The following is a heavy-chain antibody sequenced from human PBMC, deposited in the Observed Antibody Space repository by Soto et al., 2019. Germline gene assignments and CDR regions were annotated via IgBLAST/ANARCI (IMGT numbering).Heavy chain of an antibody. D-gene: IGHD3-22*01. V-gene: IGHV3-21*01. CDR2: ISSSSSYI. CDR3: ARDNVIVKGRAFDI. J-gene: IGHJ3*02. CDR1: GFTFSSYS. Sequence: KPGGSLRLSCAASGFTFSSYSMNWVRQAPGKGLEWVSSISSSSSYIYYADSVKGRFTISRDNAKNSLYLQMNSLRAEDTAVYYCARDNVIVKGRAFDIWGQGTMVTVSS.